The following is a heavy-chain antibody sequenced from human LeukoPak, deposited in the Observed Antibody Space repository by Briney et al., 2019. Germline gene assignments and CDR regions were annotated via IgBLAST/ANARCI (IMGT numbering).Heavy chain of an antibody. Sequence: GESLKISCKGSGYTFTNYWIGWVRQMPGKGLEWMGIIYPSDSDTRYSPSFQGQVTISADKPISTAYLQWSSLKASDTAMYYCARHPVPYSSTWYYFDSWGQGTLVTVSS. CDR3: ARHPVPYSSTWYYFDS. CDR2: IYPSDSDT. J-gene: IGHJ4*02. CDR1: GYTFTNYW. D-gene: IGHD6-13*01. V-gene: IGHV5-51*01.